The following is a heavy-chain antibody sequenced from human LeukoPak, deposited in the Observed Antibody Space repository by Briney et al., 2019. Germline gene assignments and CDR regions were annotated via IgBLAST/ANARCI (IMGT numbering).Heavy chain of an antibody. Sequence: GGSLRLSCAASGFTFSSYGVSWVRQAPGKGLEWVSAISGSGGSTYYADSVKGRFTISRDNSKNTLYLQMNSLRAEDTAVYYCAKGSNYYDSSGYYNYWGQGTLVTVSS. V-gene: IGHV3-23*01. J-gene: IGHJ4*02. CDR1: GFTFSSYG. CDR2: ISGSGGST. D-gene: IGHD3-22*01. CDR3: AKGSNYYDSSGYYNY.